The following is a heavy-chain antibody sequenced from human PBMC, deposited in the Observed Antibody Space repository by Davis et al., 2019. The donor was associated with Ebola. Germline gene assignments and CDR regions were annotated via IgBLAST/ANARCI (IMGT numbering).Heavy chain of an antibody. D-gene: IGHD1-7*01. V-gene: IGHV4-34*01. J-gene: IGHJ3*02. Sequence: SETLSLTCAVYGGSFSGYYWSWIRQPPGKGLEWIGEINHSGSTNYKPSLKSRVTISVDTSKNQFSLKLSSVTAADTAVYYCARDSQGTHDAFDIWGQGTMVTVSS. CDR3: ARDSQGTHDAFDI. CDR1: GGSFSGYY. CDR2: INHSGST.